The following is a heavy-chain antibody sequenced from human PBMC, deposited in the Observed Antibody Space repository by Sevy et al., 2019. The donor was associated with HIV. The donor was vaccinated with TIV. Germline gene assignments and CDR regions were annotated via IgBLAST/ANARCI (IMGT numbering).Heavy chain of an antibody. CDR2: ISYDGRNNK. D-gene: IGHD3-16*01. CDR3: ARDRGEILSSAFDY. V-gene: IGHV3-30*03. CDR1: GFTFSDYR. J-gene: IGHJ4*02. Sequence: GGSLRLSCAASGFTFSDYRLHWVRQAPGMGLEWVAVISYDGRNNKYNADSVKGRFTISRDNSKNTVYLQMNSLRAEDTAIYYCARDRGEILSSAFDYWGQRTLVTVSS.